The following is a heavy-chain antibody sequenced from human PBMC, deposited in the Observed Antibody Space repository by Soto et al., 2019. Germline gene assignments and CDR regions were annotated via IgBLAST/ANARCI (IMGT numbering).Heavy chain of an antibody. Sequence: ASVKVSCKASGFTFTSSAVQWVRQARGQRLEWIGWIVVGSGNTNYAQKFQERVTITRDMSTSTAYMELSSLRSEDTAVYYCAADSVGSPGGYYYYGMDVWGQGTTVTVSS. CDR2: IVVGSGNT. D-gene: IGHD1-26*01. CDR1: GFTFTSSA. J-gene: IGHJ6*02. V-gene: IGHV1-58*01. CDR3: AADSVGSPGGYYYYGMDV.